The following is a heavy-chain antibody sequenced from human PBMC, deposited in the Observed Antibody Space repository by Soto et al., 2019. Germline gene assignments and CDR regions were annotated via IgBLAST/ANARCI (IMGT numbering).Heavy chain of an antibody. V-gene: IGHV3-23*01. CDR2: TSDSGATT. D-gene: IGHD5-18*01. Sequence: GGSLRLSCAASGFPFGENAMSWVRQAPGKGLEWVSGTSDSGATTYYADSVKGRFTISRDNSKNTLYLQMNSLRAEDTAVYYCAAEGYSYGSNWFDPWGQGTLVTVSS. CDR3: AAEGYSYGSNWFDP. J-gene: IGHJ5*02. CDR1: GFPFGENA.